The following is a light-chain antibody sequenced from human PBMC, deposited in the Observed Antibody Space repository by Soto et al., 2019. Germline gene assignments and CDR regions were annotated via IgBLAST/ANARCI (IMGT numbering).Light chain of an antibody. CDR1: THSSTS. CDR3: QQYNNWPPWT. V-gene: IGKV1-39*01. Sequence: EISISASPSSRFASVGDRVTITSRESTHSSTSLNGYHHQTGKTPHLLLYAASNLQTGVPSRFSSSGSGTDFTLTISGLQPEDYAVYYCQQYNNWPPWTFGQGTKVDI. CDR2: AAS. J-gene: IGKJ1*01.